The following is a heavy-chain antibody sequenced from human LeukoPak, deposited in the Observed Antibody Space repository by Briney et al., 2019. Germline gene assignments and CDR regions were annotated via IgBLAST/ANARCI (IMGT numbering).Heavy chain of an antibody. Sequence: GGSLRLSCAASGFIFGNYAMSWVRQAPGKGLEWVSIIYSGGSTFYADSVKGRFTISRDNPKNTLYLQMSSLRAEDTAVYYCARGGSYLSAFDIWGQGTMVTVSS. CDR2: IYSGGST. CDR3: ARGGSYLSAFDI. CDR1: GFIFGNYA. V-gene: IGHV3-53*01. D-gene: IGHD1-26*01. J-gene: IGHJ3*02.